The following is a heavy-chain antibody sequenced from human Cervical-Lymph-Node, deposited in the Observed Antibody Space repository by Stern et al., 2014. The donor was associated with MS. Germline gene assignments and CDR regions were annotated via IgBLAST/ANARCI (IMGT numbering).Heavy chain of an antibody. J-gene: IGHJ5*02. V-gene: IGHV1-46*03. CDR1: GFSFTTHY. Sequence: QVKLVQSGAEVKKPGASVNVSCEASGFSFTTHYMHWIRQAPGEGLAWVGMINPNSGTTSYARQFLGRVIITRDTSKSTIYMELTGLRSEDTALYFCTRVQRERRALDHFDPWGQGTLVTVSS. D-gene: IGHD1-1*01. CDR3: TRVQRERRALDHFDP. CDR2: INPNSGTT.